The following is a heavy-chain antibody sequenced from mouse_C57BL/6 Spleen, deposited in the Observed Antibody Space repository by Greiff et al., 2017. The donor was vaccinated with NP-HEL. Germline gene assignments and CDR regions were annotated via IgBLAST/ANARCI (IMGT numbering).Heavy chain of an antibody. V-gene: IGHV1-85*01. D-gene: IGHD1-1*01. Sequence: VQLQQSGPELVKPGASVKLSCKASGYTFKSYDINWVKQRPGQGLEWIGWIYPRDGSTKYNEKFKGKATLTVDTSSSTAYMELHSLTSEDSAVYFCASGIIGNINNVDSWGQGTTHTVSS. CDR3: ASGIIGNINNVDS. CDR1: GYTFKSYD. J-gene: IGHJ2*01. CDR2: IYPRDGST.